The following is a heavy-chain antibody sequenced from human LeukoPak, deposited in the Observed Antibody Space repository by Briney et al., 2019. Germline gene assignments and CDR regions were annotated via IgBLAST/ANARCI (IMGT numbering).Heavy chain of an antibody. CDR3: AKSKEGAGPYYFDY. Sequence: GGSLRLSCAASGFNFNYVWMNWVRQAPGKGLEWVSSISDSGGSTYYADSVKGRFTLSRDNSKNTLYLQMNSLRVEDTAVYYCAKSKEGAGPYYFDYWGQGTLVPVSS. V-gene: IGHV3-23*01. CDR2: ISDSGGST. CDR1: GFNFNYV. D-gene: IGHD6-19*01. J-gene: IGHJ4*02.